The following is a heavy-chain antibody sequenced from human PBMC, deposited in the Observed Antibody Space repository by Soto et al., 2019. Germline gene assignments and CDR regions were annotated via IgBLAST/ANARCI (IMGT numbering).Heavy chain of an antibody. CDR3: ATSTAPYGWFDP. J-gene: IGHJ5*02. V-gene: IGHV4-59*01. D-gene: IGHD2-8*01. Sequence: SETLSLTCTVSGGSISSYYWSWIRQPPGKGLEWIGYIYYSGSTNYNPSLKSRVTISVDTSKNQFSLKLSSVTAADTAVYYCATSTAPYGWFDPWGQGTLVTVSS. CDR1: GGSISSYY. CDR2: IYYSGST.